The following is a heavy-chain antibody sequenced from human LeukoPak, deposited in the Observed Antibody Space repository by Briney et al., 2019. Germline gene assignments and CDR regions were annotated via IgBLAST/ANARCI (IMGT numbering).Heavy chain of an antibody. Sequence: ASVMVSCKASGYTISDYYMHWVRQAPGQGLEWLGRINPNNGVTKYAQKFQGRVTMTRDASINTAYMEVTRLTPDDTAVYYCARGGLWFGDHRRMDAWGEGTSVTVSS. D-gene: IGHD3-10*01. J-gene: IGHJ6*04. CDR2: INPNNGVT. V-gene: IGHV1-2*06. CDR1: GYTISDYY. CDR3: ARGGLWFGDHRRMDA.